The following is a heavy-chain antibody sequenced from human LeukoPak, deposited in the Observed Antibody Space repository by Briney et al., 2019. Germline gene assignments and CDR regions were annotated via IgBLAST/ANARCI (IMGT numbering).Heavy chain of an antibody. Sequence: TSETLSLTCTVSGGSISSSSYYWGWIRQPPGKGLEWIGSIYYSGSTYYNPSLKSRVTISVDTSKNQFSLKLSSVAAADTAVYYCARVYDSSGYQRDYWGQGTLVTVSS. CDR2: IYYSGST. CDR1: GGSISSSSYY. CDR3: ARVYDSSGYQRDY. J-gene: IGHJ4*02. D-gene: IGHD3-22*01. V-gene: IGHV4-39*01.